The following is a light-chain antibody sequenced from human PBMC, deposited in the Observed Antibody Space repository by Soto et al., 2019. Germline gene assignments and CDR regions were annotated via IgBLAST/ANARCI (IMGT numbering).Light chain of an antibody. Sequence: DIQMTQSPSSLSASVGDRVTITCWASQGISNYLAWYQHKPGKVPNLLIYTASTLQSGVPSRFSGSGSGTDFTLTISSLQPEDVATYYCQEYNSAPWTFGQGTKVEIK. V-gene: IGKV1-27*01. CDR1: QGISNY. CDR3: QEYNSAPWT. CDR2: TAS. J-gene: IGKJ1*01.